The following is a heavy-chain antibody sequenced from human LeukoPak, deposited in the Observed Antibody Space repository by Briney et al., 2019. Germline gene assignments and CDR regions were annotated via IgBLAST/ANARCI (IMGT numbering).Heavy chain of an antibody. CDR1: GFTFSSYG. J-gene: IGHJ1*01. Sequence: PGGSLRLSCAASGFTFSSYGMHWVRQAPGKGLEWGAVIWYAGSNKYYADSVKGRFTISRDNSKNTLYLQMNSLRAEDTAAYYCAGDQGAAAATEYFQHWGQGTLVTVSS. CDR3: AGDQGAAAATEYFQH. V-gene: IGHV3-33*01. D-gene: IGHD6-25*01. CDR2: IWYAGSNK.